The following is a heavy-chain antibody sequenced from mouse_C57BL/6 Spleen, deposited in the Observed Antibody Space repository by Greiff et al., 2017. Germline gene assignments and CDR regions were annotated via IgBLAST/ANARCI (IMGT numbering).Heavy chain of an antibody. CDR3: ARSTMEDGFDY. J-gene: IGHJ2*01. Sequence: QVQLKESGPGLVQPSPSLSITCTVSGFSLTSYGVHWVRQSPGKGLEWLGVIWSGGSTDYNAAFISRLSISKDNSKSQVFFRMSSLQADDTAIYYCARSTMEDGFDYWGQGTTLTVCS. CDR2: IWSGGST. CDR1: GFSLTSYG. V-gene: IGHV2-2*01. D-gene: IGHD2-1*01.